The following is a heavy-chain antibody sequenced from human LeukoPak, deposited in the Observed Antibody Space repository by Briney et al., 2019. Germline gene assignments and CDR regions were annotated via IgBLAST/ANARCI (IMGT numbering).Heavy chain of an antibody. CDR2: IYYSGNT. V-gene: IGHV4-59*12. Sequence: PSETLSLTCSVSGASITNYYWSWIRQAPGKGLEWIGYIYYSGNTNTYNPSLKSRATISLYTSRKYFSLELRSVTAADTAVYYCASERIAAAGTPDWFDPWGQGTLVTVSS. CDR3: ASERIAAAGTPDWFDP. J-gene: IGHJ5*02. CDR1: GASITNYY. D-gene: IGHD6-13*01.